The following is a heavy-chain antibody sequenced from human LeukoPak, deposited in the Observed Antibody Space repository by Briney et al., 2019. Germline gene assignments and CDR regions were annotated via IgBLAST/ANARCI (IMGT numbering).Heavy chain of an antibody. V-gene: IGHV3-23*01. CDR1: GFTFSSYE. J-gene: IGHJ6*03. CDR3: ARASSSYYYYMDV. Sequence: GGSLRLSCAASGFTFSSYEMSWVRQAPGKGLEWVSAISGSGGSTYYADSVKGRFTISRDNSKNTLYLQMNSLRAEDTAVYYCARASSSYYYYMDVWGKGTTVTVSS. CDR2: ISGSGGST. D-gene: IGHD6-13*01.